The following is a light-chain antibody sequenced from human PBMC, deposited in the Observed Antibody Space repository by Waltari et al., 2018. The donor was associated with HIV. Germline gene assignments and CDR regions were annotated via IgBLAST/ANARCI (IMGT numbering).Light chain of an antibody. Sequence: QSALTQPASVSGSPGQSITISCTGTSSDVGSYNLFSWYQQHPGKAPKPMIYEGSKRPSGVSDRVSGSKSGNTASLTISGLQAKDEADYYCCSYAGSSTLEVFGGGTNLTVL. CDR3: CSYAGSSTLEV. CDR1: SSDVGSYNL. CDR2: EGS. V-gene: IGLV2-23*01. J-gene: IGLJ2*01.